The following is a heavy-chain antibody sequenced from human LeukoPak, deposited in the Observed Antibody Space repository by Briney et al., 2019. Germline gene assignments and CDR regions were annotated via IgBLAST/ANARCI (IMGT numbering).Heavy chain of an antibody. CDR1: GFIFNNYG. J-gene: IGHJ4*02. D-gene: IGHD3-22*01. CDR3: AKGSSGYFFDL. Sequence: GGSLRLSCTASGFIFNNYGLIWVRQAPGKGLEWVSAISNDGGGTNYADFVKGRFTISRDNSKNTLFLQMNSLRAEDTGLYYCAKGSSGYFFDLWGQGTLVTVSS. CDR2: ISNDGGGT. V-gene: IGHV3-23*01.